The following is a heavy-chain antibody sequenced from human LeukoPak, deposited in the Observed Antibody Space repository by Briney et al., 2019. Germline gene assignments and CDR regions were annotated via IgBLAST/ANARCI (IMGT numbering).Heavy chain of an antibody. V-gene: IGHV4-39*07. Sequence: SETLSLTCTVSGGSISSSSYYWGWIRQPPGKGLEWIGSIYYSGSTYYNPSLKSRVTISVDTSKNQFSLRLSSVRAADTGVYYCARDHSNAYENYFMDVWGKGTAVIVSS. CDR2: IYYSGST. CDR3: ARDHSNAYENYFMDV. D-gene: IGHD4-11*01. CDR1: GGSISSSSYY. J-gene: IGHJ6*03.